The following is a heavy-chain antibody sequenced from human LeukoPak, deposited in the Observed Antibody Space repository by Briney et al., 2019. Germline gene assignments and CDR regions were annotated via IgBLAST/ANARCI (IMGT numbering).Heavy chain of an antibody. Sequence: AGGSLRLSCAASGFTFSSYSMNWVRHAPGKGLEWVSYISSSSSMIYYADSVKGRFTISRDNAKNSLYLQMKSLRDEDTAIYYCARDYGDLPARVPYFDYWGQGTLVTVSS. D-gene: IGHD4-17*01. CDR3: ARDYGDLPARVPYFDY. CDR1: GFTFSSYS. V-gene: IGHV3-48*02. CDR2: ISSSSSMI. J-gene: IGHJ4*02.